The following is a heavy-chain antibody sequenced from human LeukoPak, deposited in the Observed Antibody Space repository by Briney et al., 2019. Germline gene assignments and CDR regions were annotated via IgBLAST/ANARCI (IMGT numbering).Heavy chain of an antibody. D-gene: IGHD3-9*01. J-gene: IGHJ4*02. CDR2: INPSGGST. Sequence: ASVKVSCKASGYTFTSYYMHWVRQAPGQGLEWMGIINPSGGSTSYAQKFQGRVTMTRDMSTSTVYMELSSLRSEDTAVYYCAREAGHYDILTGYLNYWGQGTLVTVSS. V-gene: IGHV1-46*01. CDR3: AREAGHYDILTGYLNY. CDR1: GYTFTSYY.